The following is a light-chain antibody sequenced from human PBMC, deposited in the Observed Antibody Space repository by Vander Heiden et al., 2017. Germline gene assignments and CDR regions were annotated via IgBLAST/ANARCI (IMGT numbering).Light chain of an antibody. CDR1: QSISSY. CDR2: AAS. Sequence: DIQMTQSPSSLSASVGDRVTITCRASQSISSYLNWYQQKPGKAPNLLIYAASSVQSGVPSRFSGSGSGTDFTLTISSLQPEDFATYYCQQSHSTPWTFGQGTKVEYK. CDR3: QQSHSTPWT. V-gene: IGKV1-39*01. J-gene: IGKJ1*01.